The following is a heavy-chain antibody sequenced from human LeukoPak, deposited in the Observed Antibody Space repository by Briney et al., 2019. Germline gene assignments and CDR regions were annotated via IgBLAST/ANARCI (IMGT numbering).Heavy chain of an antibody. CDR1: GYSISSGYY. V-gene: IGHV4-38-2*02. CDR2: IYHSGST. CDR3: ARHGYSSGWTTRTRNDY. D-gene: IGHD6-19*01. J-gene: IGHJ4*02. Sequence: SETLSLTCTVSGYSISSGYYWGWIRQPPGKGLEWIGSIYHSGSTYYNPSLKSRVTISVDTSKNQFSLKLSSVTAADTAVYYCARHGYSSGWTTRTRNDYWGQGTLVTVSS.